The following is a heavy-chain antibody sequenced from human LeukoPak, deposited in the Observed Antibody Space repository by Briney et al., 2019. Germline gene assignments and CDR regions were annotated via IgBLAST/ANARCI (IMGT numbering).Heavy chain of an antibody. V-gene: IGHV3-23*01. CDR2: ISGSGDNT. CDR1: GFTFSSYA. CDR3: AKVAGYYRYYFDY. Sequence: GGSLRLSCAASGFTFSSYAMSWVRQAPGKGLEWVSGISGSGDNTYYADSVKGRFAISRDNSKNTLYVQVNSLGTEDTAAYYCAKVAGYYRYYFDYWGQGTLVTVSS. D-gene: IGHD3-3*01. J-gene: IGHJ4*02.